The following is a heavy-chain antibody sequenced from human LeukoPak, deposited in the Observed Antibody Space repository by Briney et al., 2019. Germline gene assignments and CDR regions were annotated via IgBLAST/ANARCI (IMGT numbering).Heavy chain of an antibody. CDR2: INPNSGGT. J-gene: IGHJ3*02. CDR1: GYTFTGYY. D-gene: IGHD2-15*01. Sequence: EASVKVSCKASGYTFTGYYMHWVRQAPGQGLEWMGWINPNSGGTNYAQKFQGRVTMTEDTSTDTAYMELSSLRSEDTAVYYCATWGGCSGGSCYPGRAFDIWGQGTMVTVSS. CDR3: ATWGGCSGGSCYPGRAFDI. V-gene: IGHV1-2*02.